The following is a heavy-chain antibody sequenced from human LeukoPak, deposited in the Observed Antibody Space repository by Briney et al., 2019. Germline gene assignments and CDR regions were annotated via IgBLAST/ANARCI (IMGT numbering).Heavy chain of an antibody. Sequence: GGSLRLSCAASGFTFSNYNMNWVRQAPGKGLEWVSYISSSGSTIYYADSVKGRFTISRDNAKNSLYLQMNSLRAEDTAVYYCARGLLLWFGDGWGQGTLVTVSS. J-gene: IGHJ4*02. CDR1: GFTFSNYN. D-gene: IGHD3-10*01. CDR3: ARGLLLWFGDG. CDR2: ISSSGSTI. V-gene: IGHV3-48*04.